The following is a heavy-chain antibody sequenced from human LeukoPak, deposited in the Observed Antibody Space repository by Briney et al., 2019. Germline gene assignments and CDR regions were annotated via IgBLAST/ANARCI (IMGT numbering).Heavy chain of an antibody. CDR3: ARGIVVVNYYYYYGMDV. CDR2: IYYSGST. J-gene: IGHJ6*02. Sequence: SETLSLTCTVSGGSVSSYYWSWIRQPPGKGLEWIGYIYYSGSTNYNPSLKSRVTISVDTSKNQFSLKLSSVTAADTAVYYCARGIVVVNYYYYYGMDVWGQGTTVTVSS. CDR1: GGSVSSYY. D-gene: IGHD3-22*01. V-gene: IGHV4-59*02.